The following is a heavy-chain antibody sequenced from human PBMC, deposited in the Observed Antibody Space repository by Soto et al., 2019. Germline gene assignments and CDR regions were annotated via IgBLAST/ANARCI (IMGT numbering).Heavy chain of an antibody. J-gene: IGHJ4*02. CDR1: GYTFTSYG. Sequence: ASVKVSCKASGYTFTSYGISWVRQAPGQGLEWMGWISAYNGNTNYAQKLQGRVTMTTDTSTSTAYMELRSLRSDDTAVYYCARRYISTVTTEMSYWGQGTLVTVSS. D-gene: IGHD4-4*01. CDR3: ARRYISTVTTEMSY. CDR2: ISAYNGNT. V-gene: IGHV1-18*01.